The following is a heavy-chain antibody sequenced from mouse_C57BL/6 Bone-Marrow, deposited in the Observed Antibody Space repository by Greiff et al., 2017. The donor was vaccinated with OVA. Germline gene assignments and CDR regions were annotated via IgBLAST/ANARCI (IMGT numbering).Heavy chain of an antibody. Sequence: EVNVVESGGDLVKPGGSLKLSCAASGFTFSSYGMSWVRQTPDKRLEWVATISSGGSYTYYPDSVKGRFTISRDNAKNTLYLQMSSLKSEDTAMYYCARFYGNFAMDYWGQGTSVTVSS. D-gene: IGHD2-1*01. CDR2: ISSGGSYT. CDR1: GFTFSSYG. J-gene: IGHJ4*01. V-gene: IGHV5-6*01. CDR3: ARFYGNFAMDY.